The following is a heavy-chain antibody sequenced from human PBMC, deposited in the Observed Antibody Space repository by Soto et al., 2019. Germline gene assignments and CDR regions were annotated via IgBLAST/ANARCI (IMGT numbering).Heavy chain of an antibody. CDR3: ARRYDFWSGYYRYGMDV. Sequence: PGESLKISCKGSGYSFTSYWIGWVRQMPGKGLEWMGIIYPGDSDTRYSPSFQGQVTISADKSISTAYLQWSSLKASDTAMYYCARRYDFWSGYYRYGMDVWGQGTTVTVSS. J-gene: IGHJ6*02. V-gene: IGHV5-51*01. CDR2: IYPGDSDT. D-gene: IGHD3-3*01. CDR1: GYSFTSYW.